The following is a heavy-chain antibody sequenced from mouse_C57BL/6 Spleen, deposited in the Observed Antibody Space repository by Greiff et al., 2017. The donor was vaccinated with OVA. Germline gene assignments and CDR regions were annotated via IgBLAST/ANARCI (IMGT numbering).Heavy chain of an antibody. CDR3: ARFYDCSMDY. Sequence: QVQLQQSGPELVKPGASVKISCKASGYSFTSYYIHWVKQRPGQGLEWIGWIYPGSGDTKYNEKFKGKATLTTDTSSSTAYMQLSSLTSDDSAVYYSARFYDCSMDYWGQGTSVTVSS. J-gene: IGHJ4*01. D-gene: IGHD2-12*01. V-gene: IGHV1-66*01. CDR2: IYPGSGDT. CDR1: GYSFTSYY.